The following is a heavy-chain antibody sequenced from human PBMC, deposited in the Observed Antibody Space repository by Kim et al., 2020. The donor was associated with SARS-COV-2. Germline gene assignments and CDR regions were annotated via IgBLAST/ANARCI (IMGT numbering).Heavy chain of an antibody. Sequence: NYAVSVKGRCTISRDNAKTSVSLQMNSLRPDDTAIYYCARTRSMFRGEADYWGQGALVTVSS. D-gene: IGHD3-10*01. J-gene: IGHJ4*02. CDR3: ARTRSMFRGEADY. V-gene: IGHV3-11*03.